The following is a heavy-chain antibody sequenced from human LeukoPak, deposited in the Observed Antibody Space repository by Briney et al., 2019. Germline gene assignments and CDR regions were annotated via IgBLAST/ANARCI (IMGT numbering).Heavy chain of an antibody. CDR1: GYKFLSYG. V-gene: IGHV1-18*01. J-gene: IGHJ5*02. D-gene: IGHD6-13*01. CDR3: ARDQGFGTAALDSWFDP. CDR2: ISAYNGHT. Sequence: ASVKVSCKASGYKFLSYGINWARQALGQGLEWMGWISAYNGHTIYAQQFQGRVTMTTDTYTSTAYMDLRSLRSDDTAVYYCARDQGFGTAALDSWFDPWGQGTLVTVSS.